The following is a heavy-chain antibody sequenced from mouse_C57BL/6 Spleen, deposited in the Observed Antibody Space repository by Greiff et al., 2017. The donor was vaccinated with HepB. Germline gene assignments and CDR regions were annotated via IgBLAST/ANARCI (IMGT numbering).Heavy chain of an antibody. CDR3: AREGEITTVVAPYAMDY. Sequence: VKLQESGPELVKPGASVKISCKASGYAFSSSWMNWVKQRPGKGLEWIGRIYPGDGDTNYNGKFKGKATLTADKSSSTAYMQLSSLTSEDSAVYVCAREGEITTVVAPYAMDYWGQGTSVTVSS. CDR1: GYAFSSSW. D-gene: IGHD1-1*01. CDR2: IYPGDGDT. J-gene: IGHJ4*01. V-gene: IGHV1-82*01.